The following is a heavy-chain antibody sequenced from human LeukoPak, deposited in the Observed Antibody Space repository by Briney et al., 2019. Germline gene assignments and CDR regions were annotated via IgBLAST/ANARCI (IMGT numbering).Heavy chain of an antibody. D-gene: IGHD6-13*01. CDR1: GGSISSSSYY. J-gene: IGHJ4*02. V-gene: IGHV4-39*07. Sequence: SETLSLTCTVAGGSISSSSYYWGWISQPPGKGLEWIGSVYYSGSTYYNPSLKSRVTISVDTSKNQFSLKLSSVTAADTAVYYCARGVWNYFDYWGQGTLVTVSS. CDR3: ARGVWNYFDY. CDR2: VYYSGST.